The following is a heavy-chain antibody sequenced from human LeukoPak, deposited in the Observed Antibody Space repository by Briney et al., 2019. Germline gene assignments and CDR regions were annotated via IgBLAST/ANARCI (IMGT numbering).Heavy chain of an antibody. CDR3: ARDPTYPNYCGGDCYPNWFDP. J-gene: IGHJ5*02. CDR2: IGTAGDT. CDR1: GFTFSSYD. D-gene: IGHD2-21*02. Sequence: GGSLRLSCAASGFTFSSYDMHWVRQATGEGLEWVSSIGTAGDTYYPGSVKGRFTISRENAKNSLYLQMNNLRAGDTAVYYCARDPTYPNYCGGDCYPNWFDPWGQGTLVTVSS. V-gene: IGHV3-13*01.